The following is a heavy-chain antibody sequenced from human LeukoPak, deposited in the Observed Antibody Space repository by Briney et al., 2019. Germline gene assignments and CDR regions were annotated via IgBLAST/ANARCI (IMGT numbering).Heavy chain of an antibody. D-gene: IGHD3-3*01. CDR1: GGTFSSYA. CDR2: IIPIFGTA. Sequence: SVKVSCKASGGTFSSYAISWVRQAPGQGLEWMGGIIPIFGTANYAQKLQGRVTMTTDTSTSTAYMELRSLRSDDTAVYYCARDGNYDFWSGYRNLFDYWGQGTLVTVSS. J-gene: IGHJ4*02. V-gene: IGHV1-69*05. CDR3: ARDGNYDFWSGYRNLFDY.